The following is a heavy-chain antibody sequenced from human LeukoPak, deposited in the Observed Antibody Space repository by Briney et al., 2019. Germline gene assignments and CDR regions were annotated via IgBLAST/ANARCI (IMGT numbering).Heavy chain of an antibody. CDR1: GGSISSGSYY. CDR3: AREVAGDFDY. J-gene: IGHJ4*02. V-gene: IGHV4-61*02. CDR2: IYTSGST. D-gene: IGHD6-19*01. Sequence: SQTLSLTCTVSGGSISSGSYYWSWIRQPAGKGLEWIGRIYTSGSTNYNPSLKSRATISVDTSKNQFSLKLSSVTAADTAVYYCAREVAGDFDYWGQGTLVTVSS.